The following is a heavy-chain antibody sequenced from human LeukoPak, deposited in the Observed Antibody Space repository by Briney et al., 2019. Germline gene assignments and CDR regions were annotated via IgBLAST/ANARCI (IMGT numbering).Heavy chain of an antibody. Sequence: GGSLRLSCAASGFTFSTSWMHWVRQAPGKGLVWVSRISSDGSITDYADCVKGRFTISRDNAKNTLYLQMNGLRAEDTAVYYCASALRGVITNWGQGTLVTASS. CDR3: ASALRGVITN. CDR1: GFTFSTSW. D-gene: IGHD3-10*01. J-gene: IGHJ4*02. CDR2: ISSDGSIT. V-gene: IGHV3-74*01.